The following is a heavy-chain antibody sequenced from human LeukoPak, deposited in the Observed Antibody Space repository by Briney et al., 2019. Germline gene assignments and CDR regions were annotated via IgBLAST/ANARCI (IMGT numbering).Heavy chain of an antibody. CDR3: ARFSTGPPGYSYVPHYYMDV. D-gene: IGHD5-18*01. CDR1: GGSFSYY. J-gene: IGHJ6*03. CDR2: INHSGST. Sequence: SETLSLTCAVYGGSFSYYWSWIRQPPGKGLEWIGEINHSGSTNYNPSLKSRVTISVDTSKNQVSLKLRSVTAADTAVYYCARFSTGPPGYSYVPHYYMDVWGKGTTVTVSS. V-gene: IGHV4-34*01.